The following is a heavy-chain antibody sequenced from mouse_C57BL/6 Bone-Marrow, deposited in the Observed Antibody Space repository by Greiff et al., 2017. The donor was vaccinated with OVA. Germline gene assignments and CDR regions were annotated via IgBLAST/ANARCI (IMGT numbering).Heavy chain of an antibody. CDR3: ARRLVYAMDY. CDR2: ISDGGSYT. CDR1: GFTFSSYA. J-gene: IGHJ4*01. V-gene: IGHV5-4*03. Sequence: EVKLVESGGGLVKPGGSLKLSCAASGFTFSSYAMSWVRQTPEKRLEWVATISDGGSYTYYPDNVKGRFTISRDNDKNTLYLQMSHLKSEDTAMYYCARRLVYAMDYWGQGTSVTVSS.